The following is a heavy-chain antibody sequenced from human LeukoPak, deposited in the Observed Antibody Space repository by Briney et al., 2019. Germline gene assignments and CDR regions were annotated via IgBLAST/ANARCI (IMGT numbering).Heavy chain of an antibody. Sequence: PGTSLRLSCAASGFTFSNYGMHWVRQAPGKGLEWVAVIWYDGSKKYYADSVKGRFTISRDNSKNTLYLQMNSLSAEDTAVYYCARGYMVRGIIIAFDIWGQGTMVTVSS. V-gene: IGHV3-33*01. CDR2: IWYDGSKK. J-gene: IGHJ3*02. CDR1: GFTFSNYG. CDR3: ARGYMVRGIIIAFDI. D-gene: IGHD3-10*01.